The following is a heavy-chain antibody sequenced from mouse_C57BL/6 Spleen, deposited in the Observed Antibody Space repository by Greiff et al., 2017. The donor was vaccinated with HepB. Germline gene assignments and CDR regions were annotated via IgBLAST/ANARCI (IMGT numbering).Heavy chain of an antibody. J-gene: IGHJ2*01. D-gene: IGHD2-5*01. CDR1: GYTFTDYN. CDR2: INPNNGGT. CDR3: ARPRDSNYYFYD. V-gene: IGHV1-22*01. Sequence: EVQLQQSGPELVKPGASVKMSCKASGYTFTDYNLHWVNQSHGKSLEWIGYINPNNGGTSYNQKFKGKATLTVNKSSSTAYMELRRLTSEDSAVYYWARPRDSNYYFYDWGQGTTLTVSS.